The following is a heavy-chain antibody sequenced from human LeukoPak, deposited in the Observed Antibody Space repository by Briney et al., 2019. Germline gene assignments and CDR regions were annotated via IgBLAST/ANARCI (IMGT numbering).Heavy chain of an antibody. CDR3: ARGSKYYDILTGYSTDAFDI. D-gene: IGHD3-9*01. Sequence: PGGSLRLSCAASGFTVSSNYMNWVRQASGKGLEWVSVIYSGGTTYYADSVKGRFTISRDNSKNTLYLQMNSLRAEDTAVYYCARGSKYYDILTGYSTDAFDIWGQGTMVTVSS. V-gene: IGHV3-53*01. CDR2: IYSGGTT. CDR1: GFTVSSNY. J-gene: IGHJ3*02.